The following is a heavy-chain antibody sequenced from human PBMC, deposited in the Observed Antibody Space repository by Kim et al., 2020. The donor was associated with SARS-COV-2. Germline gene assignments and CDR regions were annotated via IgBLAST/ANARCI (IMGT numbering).Heavy chain of an antibody. CDR1: GGSFSGYY. D-gene: IGHD5-18*01. J-gene: IGHJ4*02. Sequence: SETLSLTCAVYGGSFSGYYWSWIRQPPGKGLEWIGEINHSGSTNYNPSLKSRVTISVDTSKNQFSLKLSSVTAADTAVYYCARGRSGYSYGYLGLYYFDYWGQGTLVTVSS. V-gene: IGHV4-34*01. CDR3: ARGRSGYSYGYLGLYYFDY. CDR2: INHSGST.